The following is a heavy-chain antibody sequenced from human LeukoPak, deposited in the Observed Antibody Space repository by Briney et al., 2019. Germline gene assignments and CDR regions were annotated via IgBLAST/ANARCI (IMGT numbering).Heavy chain of an antibody. J-gene: IGHJ4*02. CDR3: ARGGYYDSSGYPLYY. CDR2: ISAYNGNT. V-gene: IGHV1-18*01. Sequence: ASVKVSCKASGYTFTSYGISWVRQAPGQGLEWMGWISAYNGNTNYAQKLQGRVTMTTDTSTSTAYMELRSLRSDDTAVYYCARGGYYDSSGYPLYYWGQGTLVTVSS. D-gene: IGHD3-22*01. CDR1: GYTFTSYG.